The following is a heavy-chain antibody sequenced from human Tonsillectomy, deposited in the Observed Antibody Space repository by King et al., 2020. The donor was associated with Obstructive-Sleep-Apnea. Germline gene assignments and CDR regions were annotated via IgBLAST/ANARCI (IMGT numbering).Heavy chain of an antibody. J-gene: IGHJ3*01. CDR3: ARVRYTTSQFRDALDF. CDR1: GDTFSSYA. V-gene: IGHV1-69*17. D-gene: IGHD2-2*02. CDR2: IIPIYGIA. Sequence: QLVQSGAEVKKPGSSVKVSCKASGDTFSSYAISWVRQAPGQGLEWMGGIIPIYGIANNAQKFQARVTITADKSMSTVYMELSSLRSEDTAVYYCARVRYTTSQFRDALDFWGQGTMVTVSS.